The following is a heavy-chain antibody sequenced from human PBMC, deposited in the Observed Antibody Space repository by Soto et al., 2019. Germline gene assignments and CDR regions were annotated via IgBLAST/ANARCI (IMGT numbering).Heavy chain of an antibody. J-gene: IGHJ4*02. V-gene: IGHV4-59*06. D-gene: IGHD6-13*01. CDR3: ASRHSSPYFDY. CDR1: GFSISSYY. Sequence: SETLSLTCTFSGFSISSYYWSWIRQPPGKGLEWIGSIYYSGSTYYNPSLKSRVTISVDTSKNQFSLKLNSVTAADTAVYYCASRHSSPYFDYWGQGTLVTVSS. CDR2: IYYSGST.